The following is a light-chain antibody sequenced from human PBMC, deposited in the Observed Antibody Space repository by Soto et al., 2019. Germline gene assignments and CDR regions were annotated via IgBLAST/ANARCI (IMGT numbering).Light chain of an antibody. CDR3: QHYNSYSEA. CDR1: QSISSY. CDR2: KAS. J-gene: IGKJ1*01. V-gene: IGKV1-5*03. Sequence: DIRMTHSPSSLCRGVGDRFTITCRASQSISSYLNWYQQKPGKAPKLLIYKASTLKSGVPSRFSGSGSGTEFTLTISSLQPDDFATYYCQHYNSYSEAFGQGTKVDI.